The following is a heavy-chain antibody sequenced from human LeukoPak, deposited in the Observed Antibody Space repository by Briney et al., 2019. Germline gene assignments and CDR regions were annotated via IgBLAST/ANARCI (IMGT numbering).Heavy chain of an antibody. J-gene: IGHJ4*02. Sequence: SETLSLTCTVSGGSISSYSWNWIRQPPGKGLEWIGYIYYSGRTNYIPSLKSRVTISVDTSKNQFSLNLSSVTAADTAVYYCARAPSNNWFGYWGQGTLVTVSS. CDR1: GGSISSYS. CDR3: ARAPSNNWFGY. D-gene: IGHD1-1*01. V-gene: IGHV4-59*01. CDR2: IYYSGRT.